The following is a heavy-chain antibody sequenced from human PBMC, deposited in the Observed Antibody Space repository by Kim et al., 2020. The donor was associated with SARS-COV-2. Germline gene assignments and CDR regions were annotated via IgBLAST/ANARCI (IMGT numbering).Heavy chain of an antibody. CDR1: GGSFSGYY. D-gene: IGHD2-15*01. J-gene: IGHJ4*01. Sequence: SETLSLTCAVYGGSFSGYYWSWIRQPPGKGLEWIGEINHSGGTNYNPSLKIRVTISEDTSKNRFSLRLGSVTAAETAWYYCARNGILDFVVWVPAYFDY. CDR3: ARNGILDFVVWVPAYFDY. CDR2: INHSGGT. V-gene: IGHV4-34*01.